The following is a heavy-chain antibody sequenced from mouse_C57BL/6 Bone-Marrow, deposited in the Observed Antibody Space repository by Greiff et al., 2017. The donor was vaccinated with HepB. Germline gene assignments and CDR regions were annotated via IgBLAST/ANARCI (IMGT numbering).Heavy chain of an antibody. CDR2: INPSSGYT. V-gene: IGHV1-4*01. J-gene: IGHJ2*01. D-gene: IGHD2-4*01. CDR1: GYTFTSYT. CDR3: ARWDDYEVYFDY. Sequence: VKLMESGAELARPGASVKMSCKASGYTFTSYTMHWVKQRPGQGLEWIGYINPSSGYTKYNQKFKDKATLTADKSSSTAYMQLSSLTSEDSAVYYCARWDDYEVYFDYWGQGTTLTVSS.